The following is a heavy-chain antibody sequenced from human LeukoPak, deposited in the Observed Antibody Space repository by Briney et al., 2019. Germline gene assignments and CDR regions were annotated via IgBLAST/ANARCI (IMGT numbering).Heavy chain of an antibody. J-gene: IGHJ6*03. CDR3: ARLGCSSTSCHRLYYYMDV. Sequence: ASVKVSCTASGGTFSSYAISWVRQAPGQGLEWMGGIIPIFGTANYAQKFQGRVTITADKSTSTAYMELSSLRSEDTAVYYCARLGCSSTSCHRLYYYMDVWGKGTTVTVSS. CDR2: IIPIFGTA. CDR1: GGTFSSYA. V-gene: IGHV1-69*06. D-gene: IGHD2-2*01.